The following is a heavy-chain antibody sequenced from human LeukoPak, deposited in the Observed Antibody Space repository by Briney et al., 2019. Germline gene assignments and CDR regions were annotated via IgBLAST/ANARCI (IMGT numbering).Heavy chain of an antibody. CDR2: FDPEDGET. Sequence: ASVKVSCKASGYTLSDYYMHWVRQAPGKGLEWMGGFDPEDGETIYAQKFQGRVTMTEDTSTDTAYMELSSLRSEDTAVFYCATDNYASGTPYAFDIWGQGTMVTVSS. J-gene: IGHJ3*02. D-gene: IGHD3-10*01. CDR1: GYTLSDYY. V-gene: IGHV1-24*01. CDR3: ATDNYASGTPYAFDI.